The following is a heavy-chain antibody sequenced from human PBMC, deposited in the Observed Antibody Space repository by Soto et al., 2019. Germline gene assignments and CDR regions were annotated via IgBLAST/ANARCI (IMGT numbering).Heavy chain of an antibody. CDR2: IRPISDTT. CDR1: GDTFGRFN. Sequence: QIRLVQSGAEVGEPGSSVRVSCKASGDTFGRFNINWVRLAPGEGLEWMGGIRPISDTTNYAQKFQGRVTFTADASTDTVYMELSGVTSEDTAMYYCARDPSTVDKLIGVWFDPWGQGTLVTVSS. V-gene: IGHV1-69*01. J-gene: IGHJ5*02. D-gene: IGHD4-4*01. CDR3: ARDPSTVDKLIGVWFDP.